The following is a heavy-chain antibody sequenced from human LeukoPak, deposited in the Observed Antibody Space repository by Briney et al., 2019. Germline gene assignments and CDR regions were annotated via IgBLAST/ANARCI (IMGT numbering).Heavy chain of an antibody. V-gene: IGHV4-30-4*08. Sequence: SETLSLTCTVSGGSISSGDYYRSWIRQPPGKGLEWIGYIYYSGSTYYNPSLKSRVTISVDTSKNQFSLKLSSVTAADTAVYYCARATMVVPAATEVYYYYYMDVWGKGTTVTVSS. CDR1: GGSISSGDYY. CDR3: ARATMVVPAATEVYYYYYMDV. J-gene: IGHJ6*03. CDR2: IYYSGST. D-gene: IGHD2-2*01.